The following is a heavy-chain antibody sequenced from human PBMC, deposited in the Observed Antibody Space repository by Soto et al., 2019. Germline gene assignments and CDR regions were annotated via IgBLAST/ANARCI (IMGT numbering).Heavy chain of an antibody. J-gene: IGHJ4*02. D-gene: IGHD2-15*01. CDR1: GFTFSSYG. Sequence: GGSLRLSCAASGFTFSSYGMHWVRQAPGKGLEWVAVISYDGSNKYYADSVKGRFTISRDNSKNTLYLQMNSLRAEDTAVYYCAKDRTAFCSGGSCYDYFDYWGQGILVTVSS. V-gene: IGHV3-30*18. CDR3: AKDRTAFCSGGSCYDYFDY. CDR2: ISYDGSNK.